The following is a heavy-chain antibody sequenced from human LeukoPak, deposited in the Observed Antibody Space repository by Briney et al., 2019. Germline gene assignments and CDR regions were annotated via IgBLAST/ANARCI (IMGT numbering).Heavy chain of an antibody. D-gene: IGHD3-10*01. J-gene: IGHJ4*02. CDR3: ARHDRSGSPWDYFDY. CDR1: GGSISSYY. Sequence: SETLSLTCTVSGGSISSYYWSWIRQPPGKGLEWIGSIYYSGSTYYNPSLKSRVTISVDASKNQFSLKLSSVTAADTAVYYCARHDRSGSPWDYFDYWGQGTLVTVSS. CDR2: IYYSGST. V-gene: IGHV4-59*05.